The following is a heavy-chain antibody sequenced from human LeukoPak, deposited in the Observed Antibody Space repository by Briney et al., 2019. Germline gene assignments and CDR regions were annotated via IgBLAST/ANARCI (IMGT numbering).Heavy chain of an antibody. Sequence: ASAKVSCKASRYTFTNYYLHYVRRAPGQRLEWMGIIHPSGGSTAYSQKFQGRVTMTRDTSTSTVYMELSSLKSEDTAVYYCARDSTTSSLADPWGQGTLVTVSS. CDR1: RYTFTNYY. J-gene: IGHJ5*02. D-gene: IGHD2-2*01. CDR2: IHPSGGST. CDR3: ARDSTTSSLADP. V-gene: IGHV1-46*01.